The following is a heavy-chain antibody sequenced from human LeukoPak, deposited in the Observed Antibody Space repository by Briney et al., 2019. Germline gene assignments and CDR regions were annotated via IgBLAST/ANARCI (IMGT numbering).Heavy chain of an antibody. CDR1: GYNFMSHG. CDR2: ISGDSSNT. Sequence: ASVKVSCKASGYNFMSHGISWVRQAPGQGLEWMGWISGDSSNTNYAQRLQGRVTMTTDTSTTTAYMELRSLRSDDTAVYYCATDTWGGFRYDYWGQGTLVTVSS. D-gene: IGHD3-10*01. V-gene: IGHV1-18*01. CDR3: ATDTWGGFRYDY. J-gene: IGHJ4*02.